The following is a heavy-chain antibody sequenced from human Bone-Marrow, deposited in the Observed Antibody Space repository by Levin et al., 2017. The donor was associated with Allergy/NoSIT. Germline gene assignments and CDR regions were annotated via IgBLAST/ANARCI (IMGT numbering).Heavy chain of an antibody. Sequence: GGSLRLSCAASGFNFGDFAMHWVRQAPGKGPEWVAGITWNSVAIDYADSVKGRFIISRDNAKNSLYLQMHSLRPEDTALYYCVKSLRDFFYFHMDVWGQGTTVTVSS. CDR2: ITWNSVAI. V-gene: IGHV3-9*01. J-gene: IGHJ6*02. CDR3: VKSLRDFFYFHMDV. CDR1: GFNFGDFA.